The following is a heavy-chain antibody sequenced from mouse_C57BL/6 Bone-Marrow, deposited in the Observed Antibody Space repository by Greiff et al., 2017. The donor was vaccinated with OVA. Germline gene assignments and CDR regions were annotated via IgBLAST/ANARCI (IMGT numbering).Heavy chain of an antibody. CDR1: GYTFTEYT. CDR2: FYPGTGSL. Sequence: QVQLQPSGAELVKPGASVKLSCKASGYTFTEYTIHWVKQRSGQGLEWIGCFYPGTGSLTYNEKFKDKATLTEDKSSSTVYMELSRLTSEDAAVYFCARHEGLLRFSYWGQGTLVTVSA. D-gene: IGHD1-1*01. J-gene: IGHJ3*01. V-gene: IGHV1-62-2*01. CDR3: ARHEGLLRFSY.